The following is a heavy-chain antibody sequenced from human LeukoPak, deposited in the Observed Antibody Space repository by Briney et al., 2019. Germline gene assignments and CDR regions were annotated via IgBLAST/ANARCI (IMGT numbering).Heavy chain of an antibody. D-gene: IGHD1-26*01. CDR2: ISSSSNYI. CDR3: ARDRGSGTYDAFDI. CDR1: GFTFSSYS. J-gene: IGHJ3*02. V-gene: IGHV3-21*01. Sequence: GGSLRLSCAASGFTFSSYSMNWVRQAPGKGLEWVSSISSSSNYIYYADSVKGRFTISRDNAKSSLYLQMNSLRAEDTAVYYCARDRGSGTYDAFDIWGQGTMVTVSS.